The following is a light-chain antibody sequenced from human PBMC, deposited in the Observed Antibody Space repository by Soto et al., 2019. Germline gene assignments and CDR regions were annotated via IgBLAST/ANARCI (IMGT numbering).Light chain of an antibody. J-gene: IGKJ1*01. CDR2: GAS. CDR3: QQYDSSPPWT. V-gene: IGKV3-20*01. CDR1: QSVSYSY. Sequence: EIVLTQAPGILSLSPGERATLSCPVSQSVSYSYLAWYQQKPAQAPRLHIYGASSRATGIPDRFSGSGSGTDFTLTISRLESEDLAVYYCQQYDSSPPWTFGHGTKVEIK.